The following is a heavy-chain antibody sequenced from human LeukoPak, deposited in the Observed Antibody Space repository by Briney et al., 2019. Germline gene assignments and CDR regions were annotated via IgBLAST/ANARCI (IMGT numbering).Heavy chain of an antibody. CDR2: ISSSSSTI. CDR3: ARESGHYYDSSGQYYFDY. Sequence: PGGSLRLSCAASGFTFSSYSMNWVRQAPGKGLEWVSYISSSSSTIYYADSVKGRFTISRDNAKNSLYLQMNSLRAEDTALYYCARESGHYYDSSGQYYFDYWGQGTLVTVSS. CDR1: GFTFSSYS. J-gene: IGHJ4*02. D-gene: IGHD3-22*01. V-gene: IGHV3-48*04.